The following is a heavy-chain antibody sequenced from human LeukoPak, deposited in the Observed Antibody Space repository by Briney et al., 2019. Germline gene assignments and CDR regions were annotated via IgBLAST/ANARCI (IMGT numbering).Heavy chain of an antibody. CDR2: ISAYNGNT. J-gene: IGHJ3*02. CDR3: AENYYDSSGDAFDI. Sequence: GASVKVSCKASGYTFTSYGISWVRQAPGQGLEWMGWISAYNGNTNYAQKLQGRVTTTTDTSTSTAYMELRSLRSDDTAVYYCAENYYDSSGDAFDIWGQGTMVTVSS. V-gene: IGHV1-18*01. D-gene: IGHD3-22*01. CDR1: GYTFTSYG.